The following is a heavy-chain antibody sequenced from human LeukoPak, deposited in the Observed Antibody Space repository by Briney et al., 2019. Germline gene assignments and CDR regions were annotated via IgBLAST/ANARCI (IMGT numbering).Heavy chain of an antibody. V-gene: IGHV4-31*03. CDR2: IYYSGRT. CDR3: AKDPLGYCGRDCYSNYYNMDV. J-gene: IGHJ6*02. D-gene: IGHD2-21*02. CDR1: GDSISSGGLH. Sequence: SETLSLTCTVSGDSISSGGLHWSWIRQFPGRGLEWIGYIYYSGRTDYNPSLKSRVTIAVDTSKNQFSLKLSSVTAADTAVYYCAKDPLGYCGRDCYSNYYNMDVWGQGTTVTVSS.